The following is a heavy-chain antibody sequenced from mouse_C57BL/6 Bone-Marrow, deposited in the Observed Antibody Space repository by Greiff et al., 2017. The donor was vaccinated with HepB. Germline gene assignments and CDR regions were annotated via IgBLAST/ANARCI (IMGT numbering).Heavy chain of an antibody. D-gene: IGHD2-3*01. J-gene: IGHJ3*01. CDR2: IWSGGST. V-gene: IGHV2-2*01. CDR1: GFSLTSYG. CDR3: ARNLNGYYWFAY. Sequence: VMLVESGPGLVQPSQSLSITCTVSGFSLTSYGVHWVRQSPGKGLEWLGVIWSGGSTDYNAAFISRLSISKDNSKSQVFFKMNSLQADDTAIYYCARNLNGYYWFAYWGQGTLVTVSA.